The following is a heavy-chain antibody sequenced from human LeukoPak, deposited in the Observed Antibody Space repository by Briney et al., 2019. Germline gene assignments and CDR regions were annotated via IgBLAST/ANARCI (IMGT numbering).Heavy chain of an antibody. D-gene: IGHD6-19*01. CDR2: IHTDGIIR. J-gene: IGHJ4*02. CDR3: AYGTGWYFDY. Sequence: GGSLRLSCAASGFAFSTYPMHWVRQVLGKGPEWVSRIHTDGIIRNYADSVKGRFTISRDTAKNTLYLQMDSLRVEDTAVYYCAYGTGWYFDYWGQGAMVTVSS. CDR1: GFAFSTYP. V-gene: IGHV3-74*01.